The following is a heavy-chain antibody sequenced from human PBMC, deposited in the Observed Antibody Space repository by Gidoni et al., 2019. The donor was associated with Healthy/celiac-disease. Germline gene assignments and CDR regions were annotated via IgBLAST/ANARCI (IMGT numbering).Heavy chain of an antibody. CDR3: ARDGMVVVTYNAFDI. V-gene: IGHV3-48*03. CDR1: GFTFRSYE. D-gene: IGHD3-22*01. J-gene: IGHJ3*02. Sequence: EVPLVESGGGLVQPGGSLSLSCAASGFTFRSYEMNWVRQAPGKGLDGVSYISSSGSTIYYADSVKGRFTISRDNAKNSLYLQMNSLRAEDTAGYYCARDGMVVVTYNAFDIWGQGTMVTVSS. CDR2: ISSSGSTI.